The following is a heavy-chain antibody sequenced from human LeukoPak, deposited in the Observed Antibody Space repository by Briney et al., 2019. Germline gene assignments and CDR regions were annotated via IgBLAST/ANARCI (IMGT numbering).Heavy chain of an antibody. CDR2: ISYDGSNK. J-gene: IGHJ4*02. D-gene: IGHD6-19*01. V-gene: IGHV3-30*03. Sequence: GGSLRLSCAASGFTFSIYGMHWVRQAPGKGLEWVAVISYDGSNKYYADSVKGRFTISRDNSKNTLYLQMNSLRAEDTAVYYCATRVADNFGYWGQGTLVTVSS. CDR1: GFTFSIYG. CDR3: ATRVADNFGY.